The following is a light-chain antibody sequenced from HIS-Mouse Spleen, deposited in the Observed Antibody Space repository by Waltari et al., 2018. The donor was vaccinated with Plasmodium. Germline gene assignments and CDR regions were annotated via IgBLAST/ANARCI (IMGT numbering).Light chain of an antibody. V-gene: IGKV1-9*01. J-gene: IGKJ2*01. Sequence: DIQLTQSPSFLSASVGDRVTITCRASQGISSYLAWYQQKQGKAPKLLIYAASTLQSGVPSRFSGSGSGTEFTLTISSLQPEDFATYYCQQLNSYPLFGQGTKLEIK. CDR3: QQLNSYPL. CDR1: QGISSY. CDR2: AAS.